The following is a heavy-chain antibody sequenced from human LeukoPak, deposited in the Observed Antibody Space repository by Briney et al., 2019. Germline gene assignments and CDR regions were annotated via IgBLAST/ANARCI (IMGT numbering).Heavy chain of an antibody. CDR2: ISYDGSNK. J-gene: IGHJ4*02. D-gene: IGHD6-19*01. V-gene: IGHV3-30-3*01. CDR1: GFTFSSYA. CDR3: ASPPIAVAGWYYFDY. Sequence: GGSLRLSCAASGFTFSSYAMHWVRQAPGKGLEWVAVISYDGSNKYYADSVKGRFTISRDNAKNSLYLQMNSLRAEDTAVYYCASPPIAVAGWYYFDYWGQGTLVTVSS.